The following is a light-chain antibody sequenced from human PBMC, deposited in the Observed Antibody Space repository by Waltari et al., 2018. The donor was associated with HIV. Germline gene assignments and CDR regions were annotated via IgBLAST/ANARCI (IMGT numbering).Light chain of an antibody. Sequence: EIVLTQSPGTLSLSPGERATLSCRASQSITSRWLAWYQQKPGQAPRLLIYGASTRATGIPDRFSGSGSGTDFSLTITRLEPEDFAVYYCQQYVTSVTFGPGTTVDIK. V-gene: IGKV3-20*01. J-gene: IGKJ3*01. CDR1: QSITSRW. CDR2: GAS. CDR3: QQYVTSVT.